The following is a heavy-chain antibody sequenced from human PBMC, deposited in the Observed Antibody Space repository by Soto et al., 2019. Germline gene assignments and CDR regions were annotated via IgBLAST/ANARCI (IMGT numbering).Heavy chain of an antibody. Sequence: PGGSLRLSCAASGFTFSDYYMSWIRQAPGKGLEWVSYISSSSSYTNYADSVKGRFTISRDNAKNSLYLQMNRLRAEDTAVYYDARTSSSWINWFDPWGQGTQVTVSS. J-gene: IGHJ5*02. CDR1: GFTFSDYY. D-gene: IGHD6-13*01. CDR2: ISSSSSYT. V-gene: IGHV3-11*06. CDR3: ARTSSSWINWFDP.